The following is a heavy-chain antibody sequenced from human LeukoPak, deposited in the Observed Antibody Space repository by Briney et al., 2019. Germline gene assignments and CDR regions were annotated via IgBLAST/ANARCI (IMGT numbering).Heavy chain of an antibody. CDR1: GFTFSSYA. Sequence: GGSLRLSCAASGFTFSSYAMSWVRQAPGKGLEWVSGISDSGGSIYYADSVKGRFTISRDTSKSTLFLQMNSLRAEDTAIYYCAKGHPSSGWPVFDYWGQGTLVTVSS. J-gene: IGHJ4*02. CDR3: AKGHPSSGWPVFDY. CDR2: ISDSGGSI. V-gene: IGHV3-23*01. D-gene: IGHD6-19*01.